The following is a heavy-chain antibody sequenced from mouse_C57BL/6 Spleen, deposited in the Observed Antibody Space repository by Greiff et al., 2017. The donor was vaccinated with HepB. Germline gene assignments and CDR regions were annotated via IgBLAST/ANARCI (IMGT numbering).Heavy chain of an antibody. CDR2: INPSNGGT. Sequence: QVQLQQPGTELVKPGASVKLSCKASGYTFTSYWMHWVKQRPGQGLEWIGNINPSNGGTNYNEKFKSKATLTVDKSSSTAYMQLSSLTSEDSAVYYCARSAPYDYDSYWYFDVWGTGTTVTVSS. J-gene: IGHJ1*03. CDR3: ARSAPYDYDSYWYFDV. D-gene: IGHD2-4*01. CDR1: GYTFTSYW. V-gene: IGHV1-53*01.